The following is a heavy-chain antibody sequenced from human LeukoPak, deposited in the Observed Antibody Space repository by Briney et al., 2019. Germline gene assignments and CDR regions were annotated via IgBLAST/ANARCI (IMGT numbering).Heavy chain of an antibody. CDR2: IYYSGST. V-gene: IGHV4-31*03. CDR1: GVSISSGGYY. Sequence: TLSLTCTVSGVSISSGGYYWSWIRQHPGKGLEWIGYIYYSGSTYYNPSLKSRVTTSVDTSKNQFSLKLSSVTAADTAVYYCARDTNYYGMDVWGQGTTVTVSS. J-gene: IGHJ6*02. D-gene: IGHD3-3*01. CDR3: ARDTNYYGMDV.